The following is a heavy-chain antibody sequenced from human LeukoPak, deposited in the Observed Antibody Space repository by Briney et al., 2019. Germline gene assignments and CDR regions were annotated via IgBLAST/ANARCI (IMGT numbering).Heavy chain of an antibody. CDR2: IYYSGST. CDR3: ARGSAGTMYNWNDMYFWFDP. D-gene: IGHD1-20*01. J-gene: IGHJ5*02. Sequence: SETLSLTCTVSGGSISSYYWSWIRQPPGKGLEWIGYIYYSGSTNYKPSLKSRVTISVDTSKNQFSLKLSSVTAADTAVYYCARGSAGTMYNWNDMYFWFDPWGQGTLVTVSS. CDR1: GGSISSYY. V-gene: IGHV4-59*12.